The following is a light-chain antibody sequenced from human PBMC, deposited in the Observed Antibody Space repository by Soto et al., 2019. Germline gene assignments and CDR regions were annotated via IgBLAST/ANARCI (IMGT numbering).Light chain of an antibody. V-gene: IGKV1-39*01. CDR1: QSVGGD. CDR3: QQIHSIPIT. Sequence: DIQMTQSPVSPSASVGDRVTITCRASQSVGGDLNWYQQKPGKPPNVLIYAASSLQSGVPSRFSGSGSGTHFTLTISSLQAEDFATYYCQQIHSIPITFGQGTRLEIK. J-gene: IGKJ5*01. CDR2: AAS.